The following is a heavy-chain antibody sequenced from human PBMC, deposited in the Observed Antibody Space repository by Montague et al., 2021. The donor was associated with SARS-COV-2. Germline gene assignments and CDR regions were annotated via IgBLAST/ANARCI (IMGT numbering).Heavy chain of an antibody. CDR1: GFSFSSYW. Sequence: GSLRLSCAASGFSFSSYWMSWVRQAPGKGLEWVANINQDGSEKYYVDSVKGRFTIYRDNAENSLYLQMNSLRADDTAVYYCARDPNFDSWGHGTLVTVSS. CDR3: ARDPNFDS. CDR2: INQDGSEK. J-gene: IGHJ4*01. V-gene: IGHV3-7*03.